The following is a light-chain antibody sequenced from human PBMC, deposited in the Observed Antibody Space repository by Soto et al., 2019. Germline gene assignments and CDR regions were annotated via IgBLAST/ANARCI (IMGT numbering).Light chain of an antibody. V-gene: IGKV3-20*01. J-gene: IGKJ4*01. Sequence: EVVLTQSPGTLSLSPWERATLSCWASQSVSSNYLAGYQQKPGQAPRVLIYDASSRATGIPERFSGSGSGTDFALTISRLEPEDFGVYYCQQYGSSPLTFGGGTKVDIK. CDR2: DAS. CDR1: QSVSSNY. CDR3: QQYGSSPLT.